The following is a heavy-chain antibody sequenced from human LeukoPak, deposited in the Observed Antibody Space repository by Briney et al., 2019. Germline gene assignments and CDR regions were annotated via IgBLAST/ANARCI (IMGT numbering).Heavy chain of an antibody. CDR1: GFTFSSYA. CDR3: ARGGYDYGDYRFDY. J-gene: IGHJ4*02. D-gene: IGHD4-17*01. Sequence: GGSLRLSCAASGFTFSSYAMSWVRQAPGKGLEWVSAISGSGGSTYYANSVKGRFTISRDNSKNTLYLQMGSLRAEDMAVYYCARGGYDYGDYRFDYWGQGTLVTVSS. CDR2: ISGSGGST. V-gene: IGHV3-64*01.